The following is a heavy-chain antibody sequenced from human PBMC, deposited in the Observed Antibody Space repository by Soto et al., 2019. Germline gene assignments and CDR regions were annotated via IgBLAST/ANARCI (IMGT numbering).Heavy chain of an antibody. Sequence: QMQLVQSGPEVKKPGTSVKVSCKASGFTFTSSAVQWVRQARGQRLEWIGWIVVGSGNTNYAQKFQERVTITRDISTSTAYMELSSLRSEDTAVYYCAAGRTGAAAPITYYYGMDVWGQVTTVTVSS. D-gene: IGHD6-13*01. CDR3: AAGRTGAAAPITYYYGMDV. V-gene: IGHV1-58*01. J-gene: IGHJ6*02. CDR1: GFTFTSSA. CDR2: IVVGSGNT.